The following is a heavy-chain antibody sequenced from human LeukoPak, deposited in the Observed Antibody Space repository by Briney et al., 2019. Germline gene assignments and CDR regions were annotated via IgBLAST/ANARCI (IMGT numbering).Heavy chain of an antibody. CDR3: VRDMADCSSTSCYAAYFDY. D-gene: IGHD2-2*01. CDR1: GFTVSGSY. CDR2: IYSGGST. Sequence: GGSLRLSCAASGFTVSGSYMSWVRQAPWKGLEWVSVIYSGGSTYYADSVKGRFTISRDNSKNTLYLQMNSLRAEDTAVYYCVRDMADCSSTSCYAAYFDYWGQGTLVTVSS. J-gene: IGHJ4*02. V-gene: IGHV3-53*01.